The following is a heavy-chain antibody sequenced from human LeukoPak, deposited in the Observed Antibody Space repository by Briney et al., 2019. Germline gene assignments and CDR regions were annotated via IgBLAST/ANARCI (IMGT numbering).Heavy chain of an antibody. CDR3: ARGRKGDRTFDY. CDR2: INHSGST. CDR1: GGSFSGYY. J-gene: IGHJ4*02. D-gene: IGHD2-21*02. Sequence: TSETLSLTCAVYGGSFSGYYWSWIRQPPGKGLEWIGEINHSGSTNYNPSLKSRVTISVDTSKNQFSLKLSSVTAADTAVYYCARGRKGDRTFDYWGQGTLVTVSS. V-gene: IGHV4-34*01.